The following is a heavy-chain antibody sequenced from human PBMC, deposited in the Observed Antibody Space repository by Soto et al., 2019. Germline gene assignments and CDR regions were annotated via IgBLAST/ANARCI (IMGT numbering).Heavy chain of an antibody. Sequence: GGSLRLSCAISGFSVSCNYLSWVRQAPGKGLEWVSSMSGSGGGTYYADSVKGRFTISRDNSKNTLFLQMNSLRAEDTALYYCAGAYCSGTTCYGLYGMDVWGQGTTVTVSS. V-gene: IGHV3-23*01. CDR2: MSGSGGGT. CDR3: AGAYCSGTTCYGLYGMDV. CDR1: GFSVSCNY. J-gene: IGHJ6*02. D-gene: IGHD2-2*01.